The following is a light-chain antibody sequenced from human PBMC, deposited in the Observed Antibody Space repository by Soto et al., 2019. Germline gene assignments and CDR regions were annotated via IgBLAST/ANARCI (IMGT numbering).Light chain of an antibody. CDR1: QSISTY. Sequence: DIHMTQSPSSLSASVGDRVTITCRASQSISTYLNWYQQKAGLAPKLLIYAASSLQSGVPSRFSGSGSGTDFTLTISSLQPEDFATYYCQQTYSTPPTFGQGTKVAIK. V-gene: IGKV1-39*01. J-gene: IGKJ1*01. CDR3: QQTYSTPPT. CDR2: AAS.